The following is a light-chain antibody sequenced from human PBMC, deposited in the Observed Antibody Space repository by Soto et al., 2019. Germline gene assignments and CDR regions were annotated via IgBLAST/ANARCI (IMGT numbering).Light chain of an antibody. Sequence: EIVMTHSPATLSVSPGERATLSFSSSQSVSSKLAWYQQKPGQAPRLLIYGASTRATGIPARFSGSGSGTEFPLTISSLQSEDFAVYYCQQYNNWPPITFGQGTRLEI. CDR1: QSVSSK. V-gene: IGKV3-15*01. J-gene: IGKJ5*01. CDR3: QQYNNWPPIT. CDR2: GAS.